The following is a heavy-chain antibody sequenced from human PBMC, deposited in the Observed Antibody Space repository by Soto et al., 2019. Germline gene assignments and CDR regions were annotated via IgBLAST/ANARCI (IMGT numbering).Heavy chain of an antibody. CDR3: ARTLDQGYCSRISCREYYFYSMDV. J-gene: IGHJ6*02. D-gene: IGHD2-2*01. Sequence: PGESLKISCKGSEYPFTNYWIAWVRQMPGKGLEWMGIIYPGDSDTRYNPSFQGQVTISADKSFSTAYLQWSSLKASDTAVYYCARTLDQGYCSRISCREYYFYSMDVWGQRTTVTVSS. CDR2: IYPGDSDT. CDR1: EYPFTNYW. V-gene: IGHV5-51*01.